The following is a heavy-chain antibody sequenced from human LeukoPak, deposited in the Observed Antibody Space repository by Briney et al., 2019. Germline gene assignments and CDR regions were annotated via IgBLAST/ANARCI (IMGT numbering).Heavy chain of an antibody. CDR2: FDPEDGET. J-gene: IGHJ5*02. CDR3: ATPYSSGWCVRGWFDP. V-gene: IGHV1-24*01. D-gene: IGHD6-19*01. CDR1: GYTLTELS. Sequence: ASVKVSCKVSGYTLTELSMHWVRQAPGKGLEWMGGFDPEDGETIYAQKFQGRVTMTEDTSTDTAYMELSSLRSEDTAVYYCATPYSSGWCVRGWFDPWGQGTLVTVSS.